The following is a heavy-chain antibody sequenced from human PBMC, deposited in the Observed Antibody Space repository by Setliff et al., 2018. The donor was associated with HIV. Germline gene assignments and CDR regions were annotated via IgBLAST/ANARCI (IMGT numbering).Heavy chain of an antibody. Sequence: ASVKVSCKASGYTFINYAMNWVRQAPGQGLEWMGWINTNTGSPTYAQAFTGRFVFSVDTSVTTAYLQISSLKAEDTAVYFCARVGGALLWFGELSHFDYWGQGTLVTVSS. CDR3: ARVGGALLWFGELSHFDY. D-gene: IGHD3-10*01. CDR2: INTNTGSP. V-gene: IGHV7-4-1*02. CDR1: GYTFINYA. J-gene: IGHJ4*02.